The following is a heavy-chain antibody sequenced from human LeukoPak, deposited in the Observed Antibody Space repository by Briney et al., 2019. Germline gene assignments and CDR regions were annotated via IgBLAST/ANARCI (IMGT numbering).Heavy chain of an antibody. D-gene: IGHD3-22*01. J-gene: IGHJ4*02. CDR2: MNPNSGNT. CDR3: ARTIGAYYYDSSGYYPFDY. CDR1: GYAFTSYD. V-gene: IGHV1-8*01. Sequence: ASVKVSCKASGYAFTSYDINWVRQATGQGLEWMGWMNPNSGNTGYAQKFQGRVTMTRNTSISTAYMELSSLRSEDTAVYYCARTIGAYYYDSSGYYPFDYWGQGTLVTVSS.